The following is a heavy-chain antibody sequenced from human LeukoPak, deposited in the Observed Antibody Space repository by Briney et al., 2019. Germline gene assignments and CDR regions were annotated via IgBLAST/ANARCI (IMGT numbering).Heavy chain of an antibody. CDR1: GFTLSNYD. CDR2: ISTSSRYI. V-gene: IGHV3-21*01. CDR3: ARADCSSSTCYLRRSWFDP. Sequence: PGGSLRLSCAASGFTLSNYDMNWVRQAPGKGLEWVSSISTSSRYIYYKDSVRGRFTISRDDANNSLYLEMNSLRAEDTAVYYCARADCSSSTCYLRRSWFDPWGQGTLVTVSS. D-gene: IGHD2-2*01. J-gene: IGHJ5*02.